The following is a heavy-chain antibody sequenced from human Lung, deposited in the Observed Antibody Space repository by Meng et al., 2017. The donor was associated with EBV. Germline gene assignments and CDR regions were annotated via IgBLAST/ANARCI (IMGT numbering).Heavy chain of an antibody. CDR1: GFTFSSYG. J-gene: IGHJ5*02. V-gene: IGHV3-74*01. Sequence: EVQLVESGGCLVQPGGSLTLSCAASGFTFSSYGMHWVRQAPRMGLVWVSRINTDWRTTTEQDTKKHRFTIKRDNAKNTLTLQMNSLRTDDTTVKTCAKDLRKRFDPRRKGTLDTVSS. CDR2: INTDWRTT. CDR3: AKDLRKRFDP.